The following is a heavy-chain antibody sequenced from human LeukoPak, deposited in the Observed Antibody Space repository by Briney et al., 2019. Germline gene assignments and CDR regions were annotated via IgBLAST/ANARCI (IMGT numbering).Heavy chain of an antibody. Sequence: SETLSLTCTVSGGSISSSSYYWGWIRQPPGKGLEWIGSIYYSGSTYYNPSLKSRVTISVDTSKNQFSLKLSSVTAADTAVYYCATRYFDWLVDWGQGTTVTVSS. D-gene: IGHD3-9*01. V-gene: IGHV4-39*01. CDR1: GGSISSSSYY. CDR2: IYYSGST. J-gene: IGHJ3*01. CDR3: ATRYFDWLVD.